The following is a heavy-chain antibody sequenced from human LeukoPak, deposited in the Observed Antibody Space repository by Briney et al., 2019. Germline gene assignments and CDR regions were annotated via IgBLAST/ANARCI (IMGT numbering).Heavy chain of an antibody. Sequence: PGRSLRLSCAASGFTFDDYAMHWVRQAPGKGLEWVSGISWNSGSIGYADSVKGRFTISRDNAKNSLYLQMNSLRAEDTAVYYCARKLLRGYSYGYGYWGQGTLVTVSS. V-gene: IGHV3-9*01. CDR3: ARKLLRGYSYGYGY. CDR1: GFTFDDYA. CDR2: ISWNSGSI. J-gene: IGHJ4*02. D-gene: IGHD5-18*01.